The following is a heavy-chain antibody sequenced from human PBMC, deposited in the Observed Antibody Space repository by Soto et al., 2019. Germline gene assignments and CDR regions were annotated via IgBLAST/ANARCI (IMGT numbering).Heavy chain of an antibody. D-gene: IGHD2-15*01. Sequence: SQTLSLTCASSGDSVSSDSAAWNWIRQSPSRGLEWLGRAYYRSKWFDDYAVSVKSRITITPDTYRNQLSLQLNSVTPEDTAVYYCARVRYCRGGSCYYGMDVWGQGTTVTVSS. V-gene: IGHV6-1*01. J-gene: IGHJ6*02. CDR3: ARVRYCRGGSCYYGMDV. CDR1: GDSVSSDSAA. CDR2: AYYRSKWFD.